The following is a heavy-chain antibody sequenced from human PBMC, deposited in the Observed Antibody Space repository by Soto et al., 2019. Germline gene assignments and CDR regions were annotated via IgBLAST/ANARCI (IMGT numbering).Heavy chain of an antibody. CDR3: AKADYSYSWAPGDY. CDR2: ISGSGDTT. J-gene: IGHJ4*02. CDR1: RLTLYHYA. Sequence: GGPPGISCVISRLTLYHYALYWVRPGPGKGLEWVSSISGSGDTTYYADSVKGRFTISRDNSKNTLYLQMNSLRVEDTALYYCAKADYSYSWAPGDYWGQGTLVTVSS. D-gene: IGHD6-13*01. V-gene: IGHV3-23*01.